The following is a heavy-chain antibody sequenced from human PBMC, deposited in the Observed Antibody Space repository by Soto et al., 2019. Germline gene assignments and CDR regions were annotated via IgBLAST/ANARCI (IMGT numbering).Heavy chain of an antibody. Sequence: GGSLRLSCAASGFTFSSYSMNWVRQAPGKGLEWVSSISSSSSYIYYADSVKGRFTISRDNAKNTLYLQMNSLRAEDTAVYFCVKTLRYCSGGICYSGSFDYWGQGSLVTVSS. D-gene: IGHD2-15*01. CDR3: VKTLRYCSGGICYSGSFDY. V-gene: IGHV3-21*04. J-gene: IGHJ4*02. CDR2: ISSSSSYI. CDR1: GFTFSSYS.